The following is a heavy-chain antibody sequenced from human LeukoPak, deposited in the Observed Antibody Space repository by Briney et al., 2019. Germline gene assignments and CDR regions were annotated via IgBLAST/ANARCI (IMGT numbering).Heavy chain of an antibody. CDR2: IYYSGST. CDR1: GGSISSYY. J-gene: IGHJ4*02. Sequence: SETLSLTCTVSGGSISSYYWSWIRQPPGKGLEWIGYIYYSGSTNYNPSLKSRVTISVDTSKNQSSLKLSFVTAADTAVYYCARLGSIVVAIDYWGQGTLVTVSS. CDR3: ARLGSIVVAIDY. D-gene: IGHD3-22*01. V-gene: IGHV4-59*08.